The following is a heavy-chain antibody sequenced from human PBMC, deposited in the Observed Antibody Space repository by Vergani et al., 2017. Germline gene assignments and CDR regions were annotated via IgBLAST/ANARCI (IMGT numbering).Heavy chain of an antibody. CDR2: IYYSGST. J-gene: IGHJ5*02. CDR3: AREGGFYDSSGNNWFDP. Sequence: QVQLQQWGAGLLKPSETLSLTCAVYGGSFSGYYWSWIRQPPGKGLEWIGYIYYSGSTNYNPSLKSRVTISVDTSKNQFSLKLSSVTAADTAVYYCAREGGFYDSSGNNWFDPWGQGTLVTVSS. D-gene: IGHD3-22*01. V-gene: IGHV4-34*11. CDR1: GGSFSGYY.